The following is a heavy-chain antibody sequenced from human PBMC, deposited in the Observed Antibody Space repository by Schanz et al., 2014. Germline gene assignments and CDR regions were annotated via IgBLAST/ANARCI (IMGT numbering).Heavy chain of an antibody. CDR1: GFTFSSYG. CDR2: IDGKSTTV. V-gene: IGHV3-48*01. D-gene: IGHD6-13*01. Sequence: ESGGGVVQPGRSLRLSCAASGFTFSSYGMPWVRQAPGKGLEWLSYIDGKSTTVYYADSVKGRFTVSRDNARNSLYLHMNTLGAEDTAVYYCAREEGWGIAAAGPKHYYYGMDVWGQGTTVTVSS. CDR3: AREEGWGIAAAGPKHYYYGMDV. J-gene: IGHJ6*02.